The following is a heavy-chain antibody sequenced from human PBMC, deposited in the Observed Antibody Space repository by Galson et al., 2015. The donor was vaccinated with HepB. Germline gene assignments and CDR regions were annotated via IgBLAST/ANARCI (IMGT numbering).Heavy chain of an antibody. CDR3: ARYYDNYYYYYGMDV. J-gene: IGHJ6*02. Sequence: SLRLSCAASGFTFGSYAMHWVRQAPGKGLEWVAVISYDGSNKYYADSVKGRFTISRDNSKNTLYLQMNSLRAEDTAVYYCARYYDNYYYYYGMDVWGQGTTVTVSS. D-gene: IGHD3-22*01. V-gene: IGHV3-30-3*01. CDR1: GFTFGSYA. CDR2: ISYDGSNK.